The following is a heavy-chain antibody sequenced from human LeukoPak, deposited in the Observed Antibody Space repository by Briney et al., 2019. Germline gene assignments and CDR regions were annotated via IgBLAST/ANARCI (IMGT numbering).Heavy chain of an antibody. CDR2: INHSGRT. V-gene: IGHV4-34*01. D-gene: IGHD4-17*01. J-gene: IGHJ3*02. Sequence: SETLSLTCAVYGGSFSGYYWSWIRQPPGKGLEWIGEINHSGRTNYNPSLKSRVTISVDTSKNQFSLKLSSVTAADTAVYYCARVGGDGDYWAFDIWGQGTMVSVSS. CDR3: ARVGGDGDYWAFDI. CDR1: GGSFSGYY.